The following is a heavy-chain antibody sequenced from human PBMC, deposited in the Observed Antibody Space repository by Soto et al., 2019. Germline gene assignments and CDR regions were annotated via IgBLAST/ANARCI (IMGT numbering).Heavy chain of an antibody. Sequence: EVQLVEFGGGLVQPGGSLRLSCAASGFTFSTYWMHWVRQAPGKGLVWVSRINSDGSSTSHADSVKGRFTISRDNAKNTLDLQMSSLRAEDTAVYYCARGAAVAGKPGFDYWGQGTLVTVSS. CDR2: INSDGSST. CDR3: ARGAAVAGKPGFDY. V-gene: IGHV3-74*01. D-gene: IGHD6-19*01. CDR1: GFTFSTYW. J-gene: IGHJ4*02.